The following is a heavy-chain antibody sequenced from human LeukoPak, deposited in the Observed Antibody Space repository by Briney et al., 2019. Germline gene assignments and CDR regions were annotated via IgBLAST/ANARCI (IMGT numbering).Heavy chain of an antibody. CDR3: ARKGKYYYDSSGYSDY. CDR1: GYTFTSYG. Sequence: ASVKVSCEASGYTFTSYGISWVRQAPGQGLEWMGWISAYNGNTNYAQKLQGRVTMTTDTSTSTAYMELRSLRSDDTAVYYCARKGKYYYDSSGYSDYWGQGTLVTVSS. V-gene: IGHV1-18*01. J-gene: IGHJ4*02. CDR2: ISAYNGNT. D-gene: IGHD3-22*01.